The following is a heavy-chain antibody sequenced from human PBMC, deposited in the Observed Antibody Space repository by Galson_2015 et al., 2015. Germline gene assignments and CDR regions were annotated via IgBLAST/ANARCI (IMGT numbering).Heavy chain of an antibody. Sequence: SLRLSCAASGFTFSSYAMHWVRQAPGKGLEWVAVISYDGSNKYYADSVKGRFTISRDNSKNTLYLQMNSLRAEDTAVYYCAREGMDYWGQGTLVTVSS. V-gene: IGHV3-30-3*01. D-gene: IGHD3-10*01. J-gene: IGHJ4*02. CDR3: AREGMDY. CDR2: ISYDGSNK. CDR1: GFTFSSYA.